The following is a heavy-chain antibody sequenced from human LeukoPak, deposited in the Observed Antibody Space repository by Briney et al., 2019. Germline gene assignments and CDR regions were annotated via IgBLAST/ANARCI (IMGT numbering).Heavy chain of an antibody. CDR2: INPNSGGT. CDR3: ADSYCSSTGCSDAFDI. D-gene: IGHD2-2*01. J-gene: IGHJ3*02. V-gene: IGHV1-2*02. Sequence: ASVKVSCKASGYTFTGYYMHWVRQAPGQGLEWMGWINPNSGGTNYAQKFQGRVTMTRDTSISTAYMELSRLRSDDTAVYYCADSYCSSTGCSDAFDIWGQGTMVTVSS. CDR1: GYTFTGYY.